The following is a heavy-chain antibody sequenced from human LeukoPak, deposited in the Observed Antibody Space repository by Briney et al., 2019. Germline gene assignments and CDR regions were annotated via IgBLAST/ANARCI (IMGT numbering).Heavy chain of an antibody. CDR1: GSTFSSYS. CDR3: AKCYRSSWYVVFSVEPGAHDAFDI. CDR2: ISSSSSYI. V-gene: IGHV3-21*01. J-gene: IGHJ3*02. Sequence: GGSLRLSCAAPGSTFSSYSMNWVRQAPGKGLEWVSSISSSSSYIYYADSVKGRFTISRDNAKNSLYLQMNSLRAEDTAVYYCAKCYRSSWYVVFSVEPGAHDAFDIWGQGTMVTVSS. D-gene: IGHD6-13*01.